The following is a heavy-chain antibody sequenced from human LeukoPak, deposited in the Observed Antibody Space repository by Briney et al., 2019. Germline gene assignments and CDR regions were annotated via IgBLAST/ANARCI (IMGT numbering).Heavy chain of an antibody. CDR3: ARDATAGLFDY. V-gene: IGHV3-48*02. D-gene: IGHD6-13*01. Sequence: QAGGSLRLSCAASGFSFSSYSMSWVCQAPGKGLEWVSYISSSSTIYYADSVKGRFTISRDNAKNSLYLQMNSLRDEDTAVYYCARDATAGLFDYWGQGTLVTVSS. CDR1: GFSFSSYS. CDR2: ISSSSTI. J-gene: IGHJ4*02.